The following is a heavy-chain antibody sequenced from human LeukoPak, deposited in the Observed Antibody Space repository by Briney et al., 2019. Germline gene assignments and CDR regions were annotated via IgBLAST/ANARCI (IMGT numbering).Heavy chain of an antibody. D-gene: IGHD2-2*01. V-gene: IGHV3-33*08. CDR1: GFRFSSYS. J-gene: IGHJ6*02. CDR3: ARDQGVVPAALLIYYGMDV. CDR2: IWYDGSNK. Sequence: PGGSLRLSCAASGFRFSSYSMSWVRQAPGKGLEWVAVIWYDGSNKYYADSVKGRFTISRDNSKNTLYLQMNSLRAEDTAVYYCARDQGVVPAALLIYYGMDVWGQGTTVTVSS.